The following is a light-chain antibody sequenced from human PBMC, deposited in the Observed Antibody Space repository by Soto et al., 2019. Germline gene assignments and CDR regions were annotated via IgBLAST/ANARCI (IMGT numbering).Light chain of an antibody. CDR1: QTISSW. Sequence: DLQMTQSPSTLSGSVGARVTITCRASQTISSWLAWYQQKPGKAPNLLIYKASTLKSGVPSRFSGIGSGTEFTLTLNSLQPEYFATDVCQQYNSYSTFGQGTKVDIK. CDR2: KAS. V-gene: IGKV1-5*03. CDR3: QQYNSYST. J-gene: IGKJ1*01.